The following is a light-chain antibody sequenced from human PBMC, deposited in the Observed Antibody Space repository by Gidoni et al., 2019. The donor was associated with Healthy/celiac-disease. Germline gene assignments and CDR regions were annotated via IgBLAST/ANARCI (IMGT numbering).Light chain of an antibody. CDR3: SSYTSSTGV. CDR1: SSDVGGYNY. Sequence: QSALTQPASVSGSPGQSIPISCTGTSSDVGGYNYVSWYQQHPGKAPKLLIYDVSNRPSGVSNRFSGSKSGNTASLTSSGLQAEDEADYYCSSYTSSTGVFSGGTKLTVL. J-gene: IGLJ2*01. CDR2: DVS. V-gene: IGLV2-14*03.